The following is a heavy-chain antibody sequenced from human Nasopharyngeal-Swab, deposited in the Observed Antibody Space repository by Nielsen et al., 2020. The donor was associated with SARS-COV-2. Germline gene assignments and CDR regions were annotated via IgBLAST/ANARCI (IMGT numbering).Heavy chain of an antibody. V-gene: IGHV3-48*01. Sequence: GGSLRLSCAASGFTFSSYSMNWVRQAPGKGLEWVSYISSSSSTIYYADSVKGRFTISRDNAKNSLYLQMNSLRAEDTAVYYCAKGSYYYDSSGYYLDYWGQGTLVTVSS. CDR1: GFTFSSYS. CDR3: AKGSYYYDSSGYYLDY. CDR2: ISSSSSTI. J-gene: IGHJ4*02. D-gene: IGHD3-22*01.